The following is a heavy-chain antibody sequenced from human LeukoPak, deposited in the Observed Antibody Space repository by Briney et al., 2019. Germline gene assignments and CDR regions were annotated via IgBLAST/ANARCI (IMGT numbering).Heavy chain of an antibody. V-gene: IGHV1-2*02. Sequence: AASVTVSCKASGYTFTGYYMHWVRQAPGQGLEWMGWINPNSGGTNYAQKFQGRVTMTRNTSISTAYMELSSLRSEDTAVYYCARGYGDYYYYGMDVWGQGTTVTVSS. CDR2: INPNSGGT. D-gene: IGHD4-17*01. CDR1: GYTFTGYY. CDR3: ARGYGDYYYYGMDV. J-gene: IGHJ6*02.